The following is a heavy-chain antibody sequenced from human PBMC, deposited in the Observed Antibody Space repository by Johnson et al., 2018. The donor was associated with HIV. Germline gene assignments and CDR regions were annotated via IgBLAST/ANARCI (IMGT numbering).Heavy chain of an antibody. CDR1: GFTVSTKY. J-gene: IGHJ3*02. CDR3: ATTGQQQTRRPPRAFDI. CDR2: IYKGGFV. V-gene: IGHV3-66*01. D-gene: IGHD6-13*01. Sequence: VQLVESGGGLVQPGRSLRLSCAASGFTVSTKYMTWVRQAPGKGLECVSVIYKGGFVHDADSVKGRFTISRDNSKNTLYLQMNNLRVEDTAVYYCATTGQQQTRRPPRAFDIWGQGTMVTVSS.